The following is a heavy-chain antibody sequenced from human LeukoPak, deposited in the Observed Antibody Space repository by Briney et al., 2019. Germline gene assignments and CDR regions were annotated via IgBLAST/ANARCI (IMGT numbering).Heavy chain of an antibody. CDR3: ARSRTFDI. Sequence: SETLSLTCAVYGGSFSGYYWSWIRQPPRKGLEWIGEINHSGVTNYNPSLKSRVTISVDTSKNQFSLKLSSVTAADTAVYYCARSRTFDIWGQGTMVTVSS. CDR1: GGSFSGYY. J-gene: IGHJ3*02. V-gene: IGHV4-34*01. CDR2: INHSGVT.